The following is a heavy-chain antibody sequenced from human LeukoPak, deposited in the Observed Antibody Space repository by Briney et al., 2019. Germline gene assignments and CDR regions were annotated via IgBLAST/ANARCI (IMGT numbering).Heavy chain of an antibody. CDR1: GFTFSSYA. CDR3: AELGITMIGGV. Sequence: GGSLRLSCAASGFTFSSYAMHWVRQAPGKGLEYVSAISSNGGSTYYANSVKGRFTISRDNSKNTLYLQMGSLRAEDTAVYYCAELGITMIGGVWGKGTTVTISS. V-gene: IGHV3-64*01. CDR2: ISSNGGST. J-gene: IGHJ6*04. D-gene: IGHD3-10*02.